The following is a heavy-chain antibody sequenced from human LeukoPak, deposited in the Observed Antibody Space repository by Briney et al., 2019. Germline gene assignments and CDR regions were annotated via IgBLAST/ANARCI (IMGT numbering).Heavy chain of an antibody. J-gene: IGHJ6*03. CDR3: ARDFPPGPYYYYMDV. CDR2: ISSSGSTI. Sequence: KSGGSLRLSCAASGFTFSDYYMSWIRQAPGKGLEWGSYISSSGSTIYYADSVKGRFTISRDNAKNSLYLQMNSLRAEHTAVYYCARDFPPGPYYYYMDVWGKGTTVTVSS. V-gene: IGHV3-11*04. D-gene: IGHD2-8*02. CDR1: GFTFSDYY.